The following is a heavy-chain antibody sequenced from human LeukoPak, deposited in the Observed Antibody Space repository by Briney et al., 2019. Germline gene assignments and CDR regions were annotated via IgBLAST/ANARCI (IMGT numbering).Heavy chain of an antibody. CDR1: GYTFTGYY. CDR2: INLNSGGT. CDR3: ARGYSYGYVLYY. Sequence: ASVKVSCKASGYTFTGYYMHWVRQAPGQGLEWMGWINLNSGGTNYAQKFQGRVTMTRDTSISTAYMELSRLRSDDTAVYYCARGYSYGYVLYYWGQGTLVTVSS. V-gene: IGHV1-2*02. J-gene: IGHJ4*02. D-gene: IGHD5-18*01.